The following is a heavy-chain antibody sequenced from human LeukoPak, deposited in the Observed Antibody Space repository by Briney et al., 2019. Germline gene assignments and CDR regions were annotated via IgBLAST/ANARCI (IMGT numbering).Heavy chain of an antibody. CDR1: GGSMSSGGYY. V-gene: IGHV4-61*08. CDR3: ARSGGYCSGGSCFDFDY. Sequence: PSETLSLTCTASGGSMSSGGYYWSWIRQPPGKELEWIVYIYYSGSTNYNPSLKSRVTISVDTSKNQFSLKLSSVTAADTAVYYCARSGGYCSGGSCFDFDYWGQGTLVTVSS. J-gene: IGHJ4*02. CDR2: IYYSGST. D-gene: IGHD2-15*01.